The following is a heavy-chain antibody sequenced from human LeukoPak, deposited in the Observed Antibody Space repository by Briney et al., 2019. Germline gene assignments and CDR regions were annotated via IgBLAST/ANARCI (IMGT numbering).Heavy chain of an antibody. Sequence: GGSLRLSCAASGFTFSSYAMSWVRQAPGKGLEWVSGISGSGGSTYYADSVKGRFTISRDNSKNTLYLQMNSLRADDSAVYYCAKPKYSSGWYFDYWGQGTLVTVPS. CDR3: AKPKYSSGWYFDY. V-gene: IGHV3-23*01. CDR2: ISGSGGST. CDR1: GFTFSSYA. J-gene: IGHJ4*02. D-gene: IGHD6-19*01.